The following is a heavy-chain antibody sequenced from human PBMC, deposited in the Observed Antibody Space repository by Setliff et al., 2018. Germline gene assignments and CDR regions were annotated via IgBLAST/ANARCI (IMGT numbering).Heavy chain of an antibody. J-gene: IGHJ4*02. CDR3: ARERYFDY. CDR1: GYTFTNHY. CDR2: MNPNSGKT. V-gene: IGHV1-8*02. Sequence: ASVKVSCKASGYTFTNHYMHWVRQAPGQGLEWMGWMNPNSGKTGYAQKFQGRVIMTRNTSISTAYLELNTLRSDDTAVYYCARERYFDYWGQGTLVTVSS.